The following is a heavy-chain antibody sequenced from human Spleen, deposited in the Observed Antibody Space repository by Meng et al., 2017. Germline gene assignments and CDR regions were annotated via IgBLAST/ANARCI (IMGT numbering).Heavy chain of an antibody. Sequence: KVSCKGSGYSFTSYWIGRVRQMPGKGLEWMGIIYPGDSDTRYSPSFQGQVTISADKSISTAYLQWSSLKASDTAMYYCARHNRDGALGPYYYDSSGHLRDDAFDIWGQGTMVTVSS. CDR1: GYSFTSYW. V-gene: IGHV5-51*01. J-gene: IGHJ3*02. D-gene: IGHD3-22*01. CDR2: IYPGDSDT. CDR3: ARHNRDGALGPYYYDSSGHLRDDAFDI.